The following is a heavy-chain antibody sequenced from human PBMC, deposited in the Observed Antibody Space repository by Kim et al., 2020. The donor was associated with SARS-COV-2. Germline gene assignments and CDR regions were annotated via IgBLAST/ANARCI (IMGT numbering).Heavy chain of an antibody. J-gene: IGHJ4*02. Sequence: YAQKLQGRVTMTTDTSTSTAYMELRSLRSDDTAVYYCAREVSSSWYCFDYWGQGTLVTVSS. D-gene: IGHD6-13*01. V-gene: IGHV1-18*01. CDR3: AREVSSSWYCFDY.